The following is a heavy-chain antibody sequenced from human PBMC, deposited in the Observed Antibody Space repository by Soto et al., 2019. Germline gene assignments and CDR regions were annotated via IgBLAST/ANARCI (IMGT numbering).Heavy chain of an antibody. Sequence: EVQLLESGGGLVQPGESLRLSCAASGFTFSSYAMTWVRQAPGKGLEWASSISGSGDYTYFADSVKGRFTISRDNCKGTLYLQMSSLRVEDTAIYYCAKDSRSHPQGWFDPWGQGTLVTVSS. CDR1: GFTFSSYA. CDR2: ISGSGDYT. V-gene: IGHV3-23*01. D-gene: IGHD2-15*01. J-gene: IGHJ5*02. CDR3: AKDSRSHPQGWFDP.